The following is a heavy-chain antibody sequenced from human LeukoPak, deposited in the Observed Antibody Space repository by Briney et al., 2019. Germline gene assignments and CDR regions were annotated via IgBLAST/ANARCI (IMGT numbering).Heavy chain of an antibody. D-gene: IGHD1-1*01. CDR2: ISSSRSYI. CDR1: GFTFSSYA. V-gene: IGHV3-21*01. Sequence: GGSLRLSCAASGFTFSSYAMSWVRQAPGKGLEWVSAISSSRSYIYYADSVKGRFTISRDDAKNSLYLQMNSLRAEDTAVYYCARERDPGNWFDPWGQGTLVTVSS. J-gene: IGHJ5*02. CDR3: ARERDPGNWFDP.